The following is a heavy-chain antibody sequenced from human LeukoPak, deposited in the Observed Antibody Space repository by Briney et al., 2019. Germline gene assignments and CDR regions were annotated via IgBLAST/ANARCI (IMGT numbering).Heavy chain of an antibody. V-gene: IGHV4-59*08. CDR3: ARWYSSSWNYFDY. CDR1: GGTISSYY. D-gene: IGHD6-13*01. J-gene: IGHJ4*02. CDR2: IHYSGST. Sequence: SETLSLTCTVSGGTISSYYWNWIRQPPGKGLEWIGYIHYSGSTKYNPSLKSRVTISVDTSRNQFSLKLSSVTAANTAVYYCARWYSSSWNYFDYWGQGTLVTVSS.